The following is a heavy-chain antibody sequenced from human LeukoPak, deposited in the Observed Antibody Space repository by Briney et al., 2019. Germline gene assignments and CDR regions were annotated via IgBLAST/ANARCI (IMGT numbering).Heavy chain of an antibody. V-gene: IGHV4-59*01. CDR1: GGSISSYY. D-gene: IGHD5-18*01. J-gene: IGHJ6*03. CDR3: ASREVRGYSYGYGLFYYYMDV. CDR2: IYYSGST. Sequence: PSETLSLTCTVSGGSISSYYWSWIRQPPGKGLEWIGYIYYSGSTNYNPSLKSRVTISVDTSKSQFSLKLSSVTAADTAVYYCASREVRGYSYGYGLFYYYMDVWGKGTTVTVSS.